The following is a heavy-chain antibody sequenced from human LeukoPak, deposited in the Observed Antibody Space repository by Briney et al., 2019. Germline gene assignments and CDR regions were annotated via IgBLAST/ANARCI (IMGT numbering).Heavy chain of an antibody. J-gene: IGHJ3*02. CDR3: ARRTETFDI. D-gene: IGHD1-14*01. V-gene: IGHV3-48*04. CDR2: INSGSRTI. Sequence: GGSLRLSCAASGXTFSMYSMNWVRQAPGKGLEWVSYINSGSRTIYYADSVKGRFTISRDNRKNSLYLQMNSLRAEDTAVYYCARRTETFDIWGQGTMVTVSS. CDR1: GXTFSMYS.